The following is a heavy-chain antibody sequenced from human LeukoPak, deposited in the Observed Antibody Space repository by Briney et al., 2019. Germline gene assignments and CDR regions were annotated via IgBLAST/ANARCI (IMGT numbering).Heavy chain of an antibody. D-gene: IGHD5-18*01. CDR1: GFTFSDYY. CDR3: AKDPGYSYGYNYFDY. V-gene: IGHV3-11*05. CDR2: ISSSSSYT. Sequence: PGGSLRLSCAASGFTFSDYYMSWIRQAPGKGLEWVSYISSSSSYTNYADSVKGRFTISRDNSKNSLYLQMNSLRTEDTALYYCAKDPGYSYGYNYFDYWGQGTLVTVSS. J-gene: IGHJ4*02.